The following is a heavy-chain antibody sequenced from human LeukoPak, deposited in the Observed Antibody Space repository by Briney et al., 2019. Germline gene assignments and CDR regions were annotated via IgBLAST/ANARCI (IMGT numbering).Heavy chain of an antibody. CDR3: ARRVTGDLRRFDY. J-gene: IGHJ4*02. D-gene: IGHD7-27*01. V-gene: IGHV4-39*01. Sequence: SETLSLTCTVSGGSISSSGYSWGWIRQPPGKGLEWIGNINYSGSTYYNPSLKGRVTIFVDTSKNQFSLKVTSVTAADTAVYFCARRVTGDLRRFDYWGQGTLVTVSS. CDR2: INYSGST. CDR1: GGSISSSGYS.